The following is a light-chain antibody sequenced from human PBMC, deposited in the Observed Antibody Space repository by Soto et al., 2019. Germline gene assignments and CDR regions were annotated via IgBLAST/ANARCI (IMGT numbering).Light chain of an antibody. V-gene: IGKV3-20*01. CDR3: QQYGNSPRT. J-gene: IGKJ1*01. CDR2: GAS. CDR1: QSVSSSY. Sequence: EIVLTQSPGTLSLSPGERATLSCRASQSVSSSYLAWYQQKAGQAPRLVIYGASIRATGIPDRLSGSGSGTDFTLTISRLEPEDSAVYYCQQYGNSPRTFGQGTKVEIK.